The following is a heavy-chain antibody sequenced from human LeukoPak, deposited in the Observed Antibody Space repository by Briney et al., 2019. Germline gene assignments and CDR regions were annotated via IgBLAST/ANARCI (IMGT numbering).Heavy chain of an antibody. V-gene: IGHV4-59*01. Sequence: PSETLSLTCTVSGGSISSYYWSWIRQPPGKGLEWIGYIYYSGTTNYNPSLKSRVTISVDTSKNQFSLKLTSVTAVDTAVYYCTSWRSGYFDYWGQGTLVTVSS. CDR3: TSWRSGYFDY. D-gene: IGHD1-1*01. CDR1: GGSISSYY. J-gene: IGHJ4*02. CDR2: IYYSGTT.